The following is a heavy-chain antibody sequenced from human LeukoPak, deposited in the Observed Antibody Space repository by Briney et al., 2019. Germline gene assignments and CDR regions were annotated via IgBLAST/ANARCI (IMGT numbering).Heavy chain of an antibody. V-gene: IGHV3-74*01. CDR1: GFTFSSYW. CDR3: ARAESDLDY. CDR2: INSDGSST. Sequence: TGGSLRLSCAASGFTFSSYWMHWVRQAPGKGLVWVSRINSDGSSTSYADSVKGRFTISRDNAKNTLYLQINRLRAEDTGVYYCARAESDLDYWGQGTLVSVSS. J-gene: IGHJ4*02. D-gene: IGHD3-10*01.